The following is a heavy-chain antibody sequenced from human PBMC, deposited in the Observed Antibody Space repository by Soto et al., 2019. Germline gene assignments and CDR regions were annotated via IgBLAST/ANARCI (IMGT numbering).Heavy chain of an antibody. D-gene: IGHD2-21*02. V-gene: IGHV4-59*01. CDR1: EGSISVYY. J-gene: IGHJ6*02. CDR3: TRDGDGRITTNPYYYYGMDV. CDR2: VYYSGGA. Sequence: SETLSLSCTVSEGSISVYYWSWIRQPPGRGLEWIGNVYYSGGAKYNPSVKRRVSISVDTSKNQFSLNLSSVTAADTAVYYCTRDGDGRITTNPYYYYGMDVWGPGITVTVSS.